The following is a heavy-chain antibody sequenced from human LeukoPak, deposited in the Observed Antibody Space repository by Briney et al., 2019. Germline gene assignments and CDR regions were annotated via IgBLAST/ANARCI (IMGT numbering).Heavy chain of an antibody. J-gene: IGHJ4*02. Sequence: GESLKISFKGSGYSFTNYWIGWVRQMPGKGLEWMEIIYPGDSDTRYSPSFQGQVTISADKSISTAYLQWSSLQASDTAIYYCARLDGAALNFDYWGQGTLVTVSS. CDR3: ARLDGAALNFDY. V-gene: IGHV5-51*01. D-gene: IGHD6-6*01. CDR2: IYPGDSDT. CDR1: GYSFTNYW.